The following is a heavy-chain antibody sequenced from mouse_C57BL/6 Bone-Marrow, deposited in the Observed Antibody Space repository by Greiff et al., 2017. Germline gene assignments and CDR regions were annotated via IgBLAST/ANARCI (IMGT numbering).Heavy chain of an antibody. CDR3: ARGVYNYNTVAY. J-gene: IGHJ3*01. D-gene: IGHD1-3*01. V-gene: IGHV1-76*01. CDR2: IYPGSGNT. Sequence: QVQLKQSGAELVRPGASVKLSCKASGYTFNDYYINWVKQRPGQGLEWIARIYPGSGNTYYNEKFKGKATLTAEKSSSTAYMQLSSLTSEDSAVYVCARGVYNYNTVAYWGQGTQVTVSA. CDR1: GYTFNDYY.